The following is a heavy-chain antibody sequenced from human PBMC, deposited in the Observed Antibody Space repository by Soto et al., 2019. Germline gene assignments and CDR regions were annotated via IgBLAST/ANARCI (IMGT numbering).Heavy chain of an antibody. D-gene: IGHD6-13*01. V-gene: IGHV3-23*01. CDR2: ISGIGGST. CDR1: GFTFTDYS. Sequence: LRLSCAASGFTFTDYSLSWVRQAPGKGLEWVATISGIGGSTYLADSVKGRLSISRDNSKNTVSLLMNSLRAEDTAVYFCARGSSGYISSWYYFDYWGRGTLVTVSS. CDR3: ARGSSGYISSWYYFDY. J-gene: IGHJ4*02.